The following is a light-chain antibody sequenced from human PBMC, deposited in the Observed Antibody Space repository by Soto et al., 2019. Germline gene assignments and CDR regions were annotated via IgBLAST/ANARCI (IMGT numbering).Light chain of an antibody. V-gene: IGLV2-14*01. Sequence: QSALTQPASVSGSPGQSITISCTGTSSDIGGSNYVSWYQQHPGKAPKFMIYEVSNRPSGVSDRFSGSKSGNRASLTISGLQAEDEADYFCSSYTSSSTHVIFGGGTKLTVL. J-gene: IGLJ2*01. CDR2: EVS. CDR3: SSYTSSSTHVI. CDR1: SSDIGGSNY.